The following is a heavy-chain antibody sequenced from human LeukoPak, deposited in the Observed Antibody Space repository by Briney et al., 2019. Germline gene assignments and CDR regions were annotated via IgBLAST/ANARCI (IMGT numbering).Heavy chain of an antibody. J-gene: IGHJ4*02. CDR3: AREGIAAAGKRVEGFDY. CDR1: GFTFSGYA. V-gene: IGHV3-30*04. D-gene: IGHD6-13*01. Sequence: QPGRSLRLSCAASGFTFSGYAMHWVRQAPGKGLEWVAVISYDGSNKYYADSVKGRFTISRDNSKNTLYLQMNSLRAEDTAMYYCAREGIAAAGKRVEGFDYWGQGTLVTVSS. CDR2: ISYDGSNK.